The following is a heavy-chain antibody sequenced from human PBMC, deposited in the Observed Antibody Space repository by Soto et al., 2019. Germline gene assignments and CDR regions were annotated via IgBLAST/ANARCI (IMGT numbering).Heavy chain of an antibody. J-gene: IGHJ5*02. Sequence: QLQLQESGPGLVKTSETLSLTCTVSGGSVSSTSYYWGWIRRPPGKGLEWMATISYSGSTYYTPSSKSRATISVDASKNLCSLKLTSVTAADTAVYYCARRFRNGFDTWGQGTLVTVSS. V-gene: IGHV4-39*01. D-gene: IGHD3-3*01. CDR1: GGSVSSTSYY. CDR2: ISYSGST. CDR3: ARRFRNGFDT.